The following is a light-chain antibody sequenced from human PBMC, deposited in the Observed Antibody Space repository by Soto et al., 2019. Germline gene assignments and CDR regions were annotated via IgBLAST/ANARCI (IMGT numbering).Light chain of an antibody. J-gene: IGKJ5*01. CDR1: QSVAND. CDR2: GAS. Sequence: EIVMTQSPATLSVSPGERATLSCRASQSVANDLAWYQHKPGQAPRLLTHGASTRATGIPARFSGVGSGTEFTLTISSLQSEDFAVYYCQRYNKWPQTFGQGTRLEIK. V-gene: IGKV3-15*01. CDR3: QRYNKWPQT.